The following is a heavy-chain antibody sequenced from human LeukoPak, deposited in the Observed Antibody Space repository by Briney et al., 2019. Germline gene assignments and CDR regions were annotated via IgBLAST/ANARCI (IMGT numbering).Heavy chain of an antibody. J-gene: IGHJ6*02. V-gene: IGHV4-59*01. CDR3: ARQPATGWALDV. CDR2: IYYSGST. D-gene: IGHD4-17*01. Sequence: SETLSLTCTVSGGSISSYYWSWIRQPPGKGLEWIGYIYYSGSTNYNPSLKRRVTISVETSKNQFSLKLSSVTAADTAVYYCARQPATGWALDVWGQGTTVTVSS. CDR1: GGSISSYY.